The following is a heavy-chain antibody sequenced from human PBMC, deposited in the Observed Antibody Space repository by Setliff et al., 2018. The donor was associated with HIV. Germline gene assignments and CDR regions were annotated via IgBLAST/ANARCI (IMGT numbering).Heavy chain of an antibody. Sequence: GASVKVSCKVSGGTFSSYAITWVRQAPGQGLEWMGGIIPMFDIPDYAQKFQGRVTLTADESTSTVYMEVRSLRSEDTAVYYCARGLAGGIAKELDYWGQGTLVTVSS. CDR2: IIPMFDIP. J-gene: IGHJ4*02. CDR1: GGTFSSYA. CDR3: ARGLAGGIAKELDY. V-gene: IGHV1-69*13. D-gene: IGHD1-26*01.